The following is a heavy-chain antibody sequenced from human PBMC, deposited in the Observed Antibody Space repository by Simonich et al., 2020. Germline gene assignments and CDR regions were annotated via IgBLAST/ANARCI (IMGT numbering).Heavy chain of an antibody. D-gene: IGHD4-4*01. J-gene: IGHJ3*02. CDR2: NNSDGSST. Sequence: EVQLVESGGGLVQPGGSLRLSCAASGFTFSSYWMHWVRQAPGKGLVWGSRNNSDGSSTSYADSVKGRFTISRDNAKNTLYLQMNSLRAEDTAVYYCARDYSNYDAFDIWGQGTMVTVSS. CDR3: ARDYSNYDAFDI. V-gene: IGHV3-74*01. CDR1: GFTFSSYW.